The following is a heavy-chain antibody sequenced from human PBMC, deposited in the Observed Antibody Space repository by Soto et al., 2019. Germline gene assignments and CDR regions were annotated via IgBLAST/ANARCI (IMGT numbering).Heavy chain of an antibody. CDR2: IYWDDDK. CDR1: GFSLSTSGVG. V-gene: IGHV2-5*02. Sequence: QITLKESGPTLVKPTQTLTLTCTFSGFSLSTSGVGVGWIRQPPGKALEWLALIYWDDDKRYSPSLKSRLTIPKHPPKNRVVLKMTNMAPVDTAKYYCAHDLGGIGVAGTFNYGGQGTLVTVSS. J-gene: IGHJ4*02. CDR3: AHDLGGIGVAGTFNY. D-gene: IGHD6-19*01.